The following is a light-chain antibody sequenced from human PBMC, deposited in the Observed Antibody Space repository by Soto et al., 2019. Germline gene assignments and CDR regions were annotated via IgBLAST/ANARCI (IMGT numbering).Light chain of an antibody. J-gene: IGLJ2*01. Sequence: QSVLTQPPSASGTPGQRVTISCSGSSSNIGSNTVNWYQQLPGTAPKLLIYSNNQRPSGVPDRFSGSKSGTSASLAISGLQSEDEADYHCAGWDDSLNGVVFGGGTQLTVL. CDR2: SNN. V-gene: IGLV1-44*01. CDR1: SSNIGSNT. CDR3: AGWDDSLNGVV.